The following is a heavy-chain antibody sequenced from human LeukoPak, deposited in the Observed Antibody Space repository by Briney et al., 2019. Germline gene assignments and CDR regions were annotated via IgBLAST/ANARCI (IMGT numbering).Heavy chain of an antibody. CDR1: GFTFSSYG. J-gene: IGHJ4*02. CDR3: AKAGVRRSNDQTWYFDY. V-gene: IGHV3-30*02. D-gene: IGHD4-23*01. Sequence: PGGSLRLSCAASGFTFSSYGMHWVRQAPGKGLEWVTFIRYDGSNEFYADSVKGRFTISRDNSKNTLYLQMNSLRAEDTAVYYCAKAGVRRSNDQTWYFDYWGQGTLVTVSS. CDR2: IRYDGSNE.